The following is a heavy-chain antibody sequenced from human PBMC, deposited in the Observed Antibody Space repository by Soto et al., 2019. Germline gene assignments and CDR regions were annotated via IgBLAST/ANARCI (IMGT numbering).Heavy chain of an antibody. CDR3: ARGSGYSSSWYYFDP. V-gene: IGHV4-30-2*01. CDR2: IYHSGST. J-gene: IGHJ5*02. D-gene: IGHD6-13*01. Sequence: QLQLQESGSGLVKPSQTLSLTCAVSGGSISSGGYSWSWIRQPPGKGLEWIGYIYHSGSTYYNPSLKSRVTISVDRSKNQFSLKLSSVTAADTAVYYCARGSGYSSSWYYFDPWGQGTLVTVSS. CDR1: GGSISSGGYS.